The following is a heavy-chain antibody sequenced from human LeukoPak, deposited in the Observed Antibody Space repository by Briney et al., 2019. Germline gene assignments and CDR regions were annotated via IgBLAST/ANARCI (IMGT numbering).Heavy chain of an antibody. Sequence: ASVNVSCKASGYTFTGYYMHWVRQAPGQGLEWMGWINPNSGGTSYAQKFQGRVTMTRDTSVTTAYMELSRLRSDDTAVYYCARYSGHDEPFEYWGQGTLVTVSS. CDR3: ARYSGHDEPFEY. CDR1: GYTFTGYY. V-gene: IGHV1-2*02. J-gene: IGHJ4*02. CDR2: INPNSGGT. D-gene: IGHD5-12*01.